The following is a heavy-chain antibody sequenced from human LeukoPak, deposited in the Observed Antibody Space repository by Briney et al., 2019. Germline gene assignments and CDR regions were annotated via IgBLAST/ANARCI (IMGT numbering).Heavy chain of an antibody. Sequence: SETLSLTCGVSGGSISSTNWWTWVRQPPGEGLEWIGEVHLSGRTNYNPSLESRVTRSVDMSENHISLKLTSVTAADTAVYYCASTERCSATCPLDYWGQGTPVTVSS. CDR1: GGSISSTNW. D-gene: IGHD2-2*01. J-gene: IGHJ4*02. CDR2: VHLSGRT. V-gene: IGHV4-4*02. CDR3: ASTERCSATCPLDY.